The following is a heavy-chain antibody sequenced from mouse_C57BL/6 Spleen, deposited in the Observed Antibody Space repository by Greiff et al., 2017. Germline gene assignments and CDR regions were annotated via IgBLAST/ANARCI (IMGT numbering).Heavy chain of an antibody. V-gene: IGHV5-17*01. J-gene: IGHJ4*01. CDR2: ISSGSSTI. D-gene: IGHD1-1*01. Sequence: EVKLVESGGGLVKPGGSLKLSCAASGFTFSDYGMHWVRQAPEKGLEWVAYISSGSSTIYYADTVKGRFTISRDNAKNTLFLQMTSLRSEDTAMYYCARKKYCGSSYDAMDYWGQGTSVTVSS. CDR1: GFTFSDYG. CDR3: ARKKYCGSSYDAMDY.